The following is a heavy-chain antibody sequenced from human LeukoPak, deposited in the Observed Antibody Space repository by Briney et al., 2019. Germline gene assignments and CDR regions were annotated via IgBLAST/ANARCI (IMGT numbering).Heavy chain of an antibody. CDR2: INHSGST. Sequence: SSETLSLTCAVYGGSFSGYYWSWIRQPPGKGLEWIGEINHSGSTNYNPSLKSRVTISVDTSKNQFSLKLSSVTAADTAVYYCARDPSSGLFDYWGQGTLVTVSS. V-gene: IGHV4-34*01. CDR1: GGSFSGYY. D-gene: IGHD3-22*01. CDR3: ARDPSSGLFDY. J-gene: IGHJ4*02.